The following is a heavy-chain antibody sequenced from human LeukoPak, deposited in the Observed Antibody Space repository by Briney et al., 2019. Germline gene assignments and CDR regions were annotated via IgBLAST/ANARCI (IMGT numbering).Heavy chain of an antibody. CDR1: GLSFSSYW. Sequence: GGSLRLSCAASGLSFSSYWMTWIRQAPGKGLEWVANIKQDGSEKSYVDSVKGRFTISRDNAKNSLYLQMNSLRAEDTAVYYCARDTGGGYSCYDCWGQGTLVTVSS. J-gene: IGHJ4*02. V-gene: IGHV3-7*01. CDR2: IKQDGSEK. D-gene: IGHD5-18*01. CDR3: ARDTGGGYSCYDC.